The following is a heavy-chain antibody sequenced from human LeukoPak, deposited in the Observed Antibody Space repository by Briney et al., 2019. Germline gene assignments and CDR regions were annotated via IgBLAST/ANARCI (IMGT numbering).Heavy chain of an antibody. J-gene: IGHJ4*02. D-gene: IGHD3-10*01. CDR2: INPNNGGT. V-gene: IGHV1-2*02. CDR3: AGRGFYGSGSSPFDY. CDR1: GYTFTDYY. Sequence: ASVKVSCKASGYTFTDYYMHWVRQAPGQGLEWMGWINPNNGGTNYAQKFQGRVTMTRNTSISTAYMELSSLRSEDTAVYYCAGRGFYGSGSSPFDYWGQGTLVTVSS.